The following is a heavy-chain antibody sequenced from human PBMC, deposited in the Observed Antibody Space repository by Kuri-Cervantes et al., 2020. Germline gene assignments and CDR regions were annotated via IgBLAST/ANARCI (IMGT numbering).Heavy chain of an antibody. V-gene: IGHV3-23*01. CDR3: ARDSSGWYSGESRSFDYWYFDL. J-gene: IGHJ2*01. CDR1: GFTFSSYA. D-gene: IGHD6-19*01. Sequence: GQSLRLSCAASGFTFSSYAMSWVRQAPGQGLEWVSAFSGSGGSTYYADSVKGRFTIYRDNSKNTLYLQMNSLRAEDTAVYYCARDSSGWYSGESRSFDYWYFDLWGRGTLVTVSS. CDR2: FSGSGGST.